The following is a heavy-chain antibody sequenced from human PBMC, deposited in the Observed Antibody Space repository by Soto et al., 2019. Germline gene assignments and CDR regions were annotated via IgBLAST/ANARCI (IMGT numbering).Heavy chain of an antibody. CDR1: GGTFSSYA. D-gene: IGHD2-15*01. Sequence: QVQLVQSGAEVTKPGSSVKVSCKAPGGTFSSYAISWVRQAPGQGLEWMGGIIPIFGTAKYAQKFQGRVTITADESTSTVYMELSSLRSEDTAVYYCARSQGGSSSLDIYYYYYYGMDVWGQGTTVTVSS. V-gene: IGHV1-69*01. CDR3: ARSQGGSSSLDIYYYYYYGMDV. CDR2: IIPIFGTA. J-gene: IGHJ6*02.